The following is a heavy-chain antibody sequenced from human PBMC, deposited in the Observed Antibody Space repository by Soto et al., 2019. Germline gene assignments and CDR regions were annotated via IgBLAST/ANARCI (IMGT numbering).Heavy chain of an antibody. Sequence: KFQGRVTVTTDTSTTTAYMELRSLRSDDTAVYYCVREEWYYFDYWGQGTLVTVSS. D-gene: IGHD3-3*01. V-gene: IGHV1-18*01. J-gene: IGHJ4*02. CDR3: VREEWYYFDY.